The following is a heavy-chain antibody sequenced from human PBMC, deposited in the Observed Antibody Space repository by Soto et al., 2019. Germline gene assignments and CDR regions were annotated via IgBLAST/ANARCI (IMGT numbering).Heavy chain of an antibody. CDR2: IVVGSGNT. J-gene: IGHJ4*02. CDR3: AADQITGTSFDY. Sequence: GXSVKVSCKASGFTFTSSAVQWVRQARGQRLEWIGWIVVGSGNTNYAQKFQERVTITRDMSTSTAYMELSSLRSEDTAVYYCAADQITGTSFDYWGQGTLVTVSS. V-gene: IGHV1-58*01. D-gene: IGHD1-7*01. CDR1: GFTFTSSA.